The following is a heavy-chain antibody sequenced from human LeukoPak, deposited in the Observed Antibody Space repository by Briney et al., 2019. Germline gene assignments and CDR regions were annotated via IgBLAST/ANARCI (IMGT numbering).Heavy chain of an antibody. J-gene: IGHJ1*01. CDR3: AKEICYGDYLNFQH. D-gene: IGHD4-17*01. CDR1: GFTFSSYA. Sequence: GGSLRLSCAASGFTFSSYAMSWVRQAPGKGLEWVSTISGSGVGTYYADSVKGQFTISRDNSKNTLYLQTNSPRAEDTAVYYCAKEICYGDYLNFQHWGQGTLVTVSA. V-gene: IGHV3-23*01. CDR2: ISGSGVGT.